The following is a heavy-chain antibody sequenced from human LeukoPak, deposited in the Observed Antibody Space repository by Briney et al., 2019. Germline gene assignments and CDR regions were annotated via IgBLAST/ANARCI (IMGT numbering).Heavy chain of an antibody. Sequence: SGGSLRLSCAASGFTFSSYSMNWVRQAPGKGLECVSSISSSSSSIYYADSVKGRFTISRDDAKNSLYLQMNSLGAEDTAVYYCARTATDTGEFDYWGQGTLVTVSS. CDR3: ARTATDTGEFDY. CDR2: ISSSSSSI. CDR1: GFTFSSYS. J-gene: IGHJ4*02. D-gene: IGHD6-13*01. V-gene: IGHV3-21*01.